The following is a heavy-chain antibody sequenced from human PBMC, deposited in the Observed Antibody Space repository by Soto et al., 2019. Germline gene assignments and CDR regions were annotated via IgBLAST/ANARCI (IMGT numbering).Heavy chain of an antibody. CDR1: GGAFNNFA. CDR3: ARDRVMRGNSYYYGMDV. Sequence: QVQLVQSGAEVKKPGSSVKVSCKASGGAFNNFAITWVRQAPGQGLEWLGAIIPFFSAPNYAQKLQGRVTITADESTSTWYMELNSLRSDDTAVYYCARDRVMRGNSYYYGMDVWGQGTTVTVSS. J-gene: IGHJ6*02. V-gene: IGHV1-69*12. CDR2: IIPFFSAP. D-gene: IGHD2-21*01.